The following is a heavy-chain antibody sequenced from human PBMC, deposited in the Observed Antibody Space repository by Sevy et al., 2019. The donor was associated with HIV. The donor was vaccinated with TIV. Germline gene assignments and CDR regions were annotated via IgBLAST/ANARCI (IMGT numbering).Heavy chain of an antibody. CDR1: RFSFNNYV. Sequence: DSRFSFNNYVINWVRQAPGKGLEWVGRIKSKYDGGTTDYAAPVKGRCTVSRDDSKNTVYLQMNSLKAEDTAIYYCATGGYYFDYWGQGTLVTVSS. CDR3: ATGGYYFDY. J-gene: IGHJ4*02. D-gene: IGHD3-22*01. CDR2: IKSKYDGGTT. V-gene: IGHV3-15*07.